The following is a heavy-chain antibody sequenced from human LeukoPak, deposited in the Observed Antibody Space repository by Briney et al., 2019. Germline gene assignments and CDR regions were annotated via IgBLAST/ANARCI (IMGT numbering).Heavy chain of an antibody. Sequence: GGSLRLSCAASGFTFSNYAMSWVRQAPGEGLEWVSAILGSGGSTYYADSVKGRFTVSRDNSKSTLYLQMNSLRAEDTALYYCAKWGDYDVLTGYYVPDYWGQGTLVTVSS. CDR2: ILGSGGST. CDR1: GFTFSNYA. D-gene: IGHD3-9*01. CDR3: AKWGDYDVLTGYYVPDY. V-gene: IGHV3-23*01. J-gene: IGHJ4*02.